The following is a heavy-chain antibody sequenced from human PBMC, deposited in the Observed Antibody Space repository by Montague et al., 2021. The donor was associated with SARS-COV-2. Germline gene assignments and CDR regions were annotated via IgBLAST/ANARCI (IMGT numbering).Heavy chain of an antibody. Sequence: SLRLSCAASGFTFSNYDMNWARQAPGKGPEWISYISTSAYTTSYAGSVKGRFTISRGNGKNSLYLQMNSLRVEDTAVYYCTRDYRSIVGDGLDIWGQGTKVTVSS. V-gene: IGHV3-48*03. D-gene: IGHD3-16*02. J-gene: IGHJ3*02. CDR2: ISTSAYTT. CDR1: GFTFSNYD. CDR3: TRDYRSIVGDGLDI.